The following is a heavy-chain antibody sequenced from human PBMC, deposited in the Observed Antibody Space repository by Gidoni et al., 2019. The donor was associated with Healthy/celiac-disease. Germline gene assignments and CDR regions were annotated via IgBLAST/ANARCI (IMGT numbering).Heavy chain of an antibody. J-gene: IGHJ3*02. V-gene: IGHV5-10-1*03. Sequence: EVQLVQSGAEVKKHGESMRISCKGSGYSFTSYWISWVRQMPGKGLEWMGRIDPSDSYTNYSPSFQGHVTISADKSISTAYLQWSSLKASDTAMYYCARGYGDSNAFDIWGQGTMVTVSS. CDR1: GYSFTSYW. CDR3: ARGYGDSNAFDI. CDR2: IDPSDSYT. D-gene: IGHD4-17*01.